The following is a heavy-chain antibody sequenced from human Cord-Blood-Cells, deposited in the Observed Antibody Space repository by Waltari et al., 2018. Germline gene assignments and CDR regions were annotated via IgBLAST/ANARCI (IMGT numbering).Heavy chain of an antibody. Sequence: QLQLQESGPGLVKPSETLSLTCTVSGGSISSSSYYWGWTRQPPGKGLEWIGSIYYSGSTYYNPSLESRVTISVDTSKNQFSLKLSSVTAADTAVYYCARRNPTVTMFDPWGQGTLVTVSS. CDR1: GGSISSSSYY. CDR3: ARRNPTVTMFDP. V-gene: IGHV4-39*01. J-gene: IGHJ5*02. D-gene: IGHD4-17*01. CDR2: IYYSGST.